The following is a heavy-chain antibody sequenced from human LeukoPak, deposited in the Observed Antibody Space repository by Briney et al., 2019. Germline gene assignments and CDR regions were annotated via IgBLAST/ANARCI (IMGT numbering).Heavy chain of an antibody. CDR1: GYTFTSYY. J-gene: IGHJ6*02. CDR2: INPSGGST. V-gene: IGHV1-46*03. D-gene: IGHD6-19*01. CDR3: ARDQGCSSGWCAYYYYGMDV. Sequence: GASVKVSCKASGYTFTSYYMHWVRQAPGQGLEWMGIINPSGGSTSYAQKFQGRVTMTRATSTSTVYMELSSLRSEDTAVYYCARDQGCSSGWCAYYYYGMDVWGQGTTVTVSS.